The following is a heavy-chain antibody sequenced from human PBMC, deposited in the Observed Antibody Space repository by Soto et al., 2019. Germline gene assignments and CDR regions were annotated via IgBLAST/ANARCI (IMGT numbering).Heavy chain of an antibody. V-gene: IGHV3-7*01. Sequence: PGGSLRLSCAASGFTLSSYWMSWVRQAPGKGLEWVAKIKQDGSEKYYVDSVKGRVTISRDNAKNSLYLQMNSLRAEDTAVYYCARDEGYCSSTSCPAANAFDIWGQGTMVTVSS. CDR1: GFTLSSYW. J-gene: IGHJ3*02. D-gene: IGHD2-2*01. CDR3: ARDEGYCSSTSCPAANAFDI. CDR2: IKQDGSEK.